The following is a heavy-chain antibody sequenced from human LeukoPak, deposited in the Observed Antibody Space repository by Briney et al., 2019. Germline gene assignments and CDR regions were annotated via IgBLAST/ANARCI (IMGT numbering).Heavy chain of an antibody. CDR3: ASDSSVGYYYDNVTLHGYFDS. CDR1: GFTFSSYG. J-gene: IGHJ4*02. V-gene: IGHV3-23*01. CDR2: IWGGGGST. Sequence: GGSLRLSCAASGFTFSSYGMSWVRQAPGKGLGWVAVIWGGGGSTYYADSVKGRFTISRDNSKNTLSMQMNSLRVDDTAVYYCASDSSVGYYYDNVTLHGYFDSWGQGTLVTVSS. D-gene: IGHD3-22*01.